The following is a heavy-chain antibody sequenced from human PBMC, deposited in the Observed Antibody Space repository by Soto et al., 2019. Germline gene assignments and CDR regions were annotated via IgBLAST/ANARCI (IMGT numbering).Heavy chain of an antibody. CDR3: ARDDATKIVVTTYSAMDV. J-gene: IGHJ6*02. CDR1: GGSLSNYG. V-gene: IGHV1-69*12. D-gene: IGHD3-22*01. Sequence: QVQLVQSGAEVKKPGSSVKVSCKASGGSLSNYGISWVRQAPGQGLEWMGAIIPVFGTPNYAQKFQDRVTITADESTTTVYREVRSLTSEDTAVYYCARDDATKIVVTTYSAMDVWGQGTTVTVSS. CDR2: IIPVFGTP.